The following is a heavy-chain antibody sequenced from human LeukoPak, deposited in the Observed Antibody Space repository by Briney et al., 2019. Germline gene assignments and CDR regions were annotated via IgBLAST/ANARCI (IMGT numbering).Heavy chain of an antibody. Sequence: PGGSLRLSCAASGFTFSSYSMMWVRQAPGKGLEWVSYISSSSTTIYYADSVKGRFTISRDNAKNSVYLQMNSLKTEDTAVYYCTKGLGYSGYDYSFWGQGTMVTVSS. J-gene: IGHJ3*01. V-gene: IGHV3-48*01. CDR3: TKGLGYSGYDYSF. CDR1: GFTFSSYS. D-gene: IGHD5-12*01. CDR2: ISSSSTTI.